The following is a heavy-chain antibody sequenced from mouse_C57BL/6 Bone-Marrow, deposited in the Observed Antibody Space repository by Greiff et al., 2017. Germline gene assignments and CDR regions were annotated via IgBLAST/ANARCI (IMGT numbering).Heavy chain of an antibody. CDR2: ISNGGGST. D-gene: IGHD2-4*01. V-gene: IGHV5-12*01. CDR3: ARHGDYDYAMDY. CDR1: GFTFSDYY. J-gene: IGHJ4*01. Sequence: EVQRVESGGGLVQPGGSLKLSCAASGFTFSDYYMYWVRQTPEKRLEWVAYISNGGGSTYYPDTVKGRFTISRDNAKNTLYLQMSRLKSEDTAMYYCARHGDYDYAMDYWGQGTSVTVAS.